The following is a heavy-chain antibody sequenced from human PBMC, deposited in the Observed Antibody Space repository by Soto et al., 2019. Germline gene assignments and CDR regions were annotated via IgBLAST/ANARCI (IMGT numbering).Heavy chain of an antibody. V-gene: IGHV3-11*06. J-gene: IGHJ6*02. CDR1: GFTFSDYY. CDR3: ARARRMDYGMDV. CDR2: ISSSSSYT. Sequence: PVGSLSLSCAASGFTFSDYYMSWIRPAPGKGLEWVSYISSSSSYTNYADSVKGRFTISRDNAKNSLYLQMNSLRAEDTAVYYCARARRMDYGMDVWGQGTTVTVS.